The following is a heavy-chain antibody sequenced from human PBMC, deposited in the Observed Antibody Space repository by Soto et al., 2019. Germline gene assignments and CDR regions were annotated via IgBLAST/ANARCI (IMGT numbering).Heavy chain of an antibody. CDR2: IGSGTSTT. J-gene: IGHJ6*02. CDR1: GFTFSSYS. Sequence: PGGSLRLSCAASGFTFSSYSMNWVRQAPGKGLEWVSYIGSGTSTTYYADSVRGRFTISRDNAKNSPYLQWNSLKASDTAMYYCARGSSPYGMDVWGQGTTVTVSS. V-gene: IGHV3-48*01. CDR3: ARGSSPYGMDV. D-gene: IGHD6-19*01.